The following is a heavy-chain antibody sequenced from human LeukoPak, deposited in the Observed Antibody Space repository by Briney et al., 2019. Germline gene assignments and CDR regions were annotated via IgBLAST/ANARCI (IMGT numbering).Heavy chain of an antibody. V-gene: IGHV3-30*02. J-gene: IGHJ4*02. CDR1: GFTFSSHL. CDR3: AKAPYCSSTSCQNFDY. CDR2: IWYGERNK. Sequence: PGGSLRLSCAACGFTFSSHLMHEVRAATEKGLEGVAFIWYGERNKYYADSVKGRFTISRDNSKITLYLQMNSLRAEDTAVYYCAKAPYCSSTSCQNFDYWGQGTLVTVSS. D-gene: IGHD2-2*01.